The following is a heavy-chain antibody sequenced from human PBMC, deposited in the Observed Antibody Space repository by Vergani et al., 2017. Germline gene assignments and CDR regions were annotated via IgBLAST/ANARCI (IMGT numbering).Heavy chain of an antibody. CDR3: ARFRGPDIVGTAFDH. D-gene: IGHD5-12*01. CDR2: INDIGTT. Sequence: QVQLQQWGAGLLKPSETLSLTCGVHGGSFSVYYWSWIRQSPGKGLEWIVAINDIGTTNYNPSLKSRVTISVDTSKTQFSLRLNSVTAADTAVYYCARFRGPDIVGTAFDHWAQGTLVTVSS. J-gene: IGHJ4*02. CDR1: GGSFSVYY. V-gene: IGHV4-34*01.